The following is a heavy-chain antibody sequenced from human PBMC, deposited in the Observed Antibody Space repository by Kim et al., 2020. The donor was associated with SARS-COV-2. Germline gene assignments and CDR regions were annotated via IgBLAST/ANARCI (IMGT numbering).Heavy chain of an antibody. CDR3: ARSAITMIGVVNAFDI. CDR1: GGSISSGGYY. V-gene: IGHV4-31*03. Sequence: SETLSLTCTVSGGSISSGGYYWSWIRQHPGKGLEWIGCIYYSGSTYYNPSLKSRVTISVDTSKNQFSLKLSSVTAADTAVYYCARSAITMIGVVNAFDIWGQGTMVTVSS. D-gene: IGHD3-22*01. CDR2: IYYSGST. J-gene: IGHJ3*02.